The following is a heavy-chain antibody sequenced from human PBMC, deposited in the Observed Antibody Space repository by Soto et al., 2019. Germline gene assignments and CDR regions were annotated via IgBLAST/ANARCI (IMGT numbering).Heavy chain of an antibody. D-gene: IGHD3-10*01. CDR2: IYYSGST. CDR3: ARQSDHFGSGWDYYYTDV. Sequence: SETLSLTCTVSGTSISYYWSWIRQPPGKGLEWIGYIYYSGSTNYNPSLKSRVTISIDTSKNQFSLKLSSVTAADTAVYYCARQSDHFGSGWDYYYTDVWGKGTTVTVSS. J-gene: IGHJ6*03. CDR1: GTSISYY. V-gene: IGHV4-59*08.